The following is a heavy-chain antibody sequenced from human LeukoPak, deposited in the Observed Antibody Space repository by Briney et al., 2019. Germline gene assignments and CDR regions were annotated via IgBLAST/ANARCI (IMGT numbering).Heavy chain of an antibody. CDR1: GYTFTGYY. V-gene: IGHV1-2*02. J-gene: IGHJ4*02. CDR2: MNPNSGGT. CDR3: VRVRGYYGSGSYSEFDY. D-gene: IGHD3-10*01. Sequence: ASVKVSCKASGYTFTGYYMHWVRQAPGQGLEWMGWMNPNSGGTNYAQNFQGRVTMTRDTSISTAYMELSRLESDDTAVYYCVRVRGYYGSGSYSEFDYWGQGTLVTVSS.